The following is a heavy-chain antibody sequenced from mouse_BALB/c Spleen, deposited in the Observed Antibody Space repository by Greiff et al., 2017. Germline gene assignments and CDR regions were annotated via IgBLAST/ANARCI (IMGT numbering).Heavy chain of an antibody. V-gene: IGHV5-6*03. J-gene: IGHJ3*01. CDR2: ISSGGSYT. D-gene: IGHD2-3*01. CDR1: GFTFSSYG. Sequence: EVKLVESGGGLVKPGGSLKLSCAASGFTFSSYGMSWVRQTPDKRLEWVATISSGGSYTYYPDSVKGRFTISRDNAKNTLYLQMSSLKSEDTAMYYCARHDGYYAAYWGQGTLVTVSA. CDR3: ARHDGYYAAY.